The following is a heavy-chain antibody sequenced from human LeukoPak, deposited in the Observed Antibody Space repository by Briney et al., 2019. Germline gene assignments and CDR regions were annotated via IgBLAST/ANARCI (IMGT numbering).Heavy chain of an antibody. CDR1: GDSVSSNNAA. CDR3: AREGVSMTRGIIFNYYGMDV. CDR2: TYYKSKWYD. D-gene: IGHD3-10*01. J-gene: IGHJ6*02. V-gene: IGHV6-1*01. Sequence: SQTLSLTCVISGDSVSSNNAAWNWIRQSPSRGLEWLGRTYYKSKWYDDYAVSVKSRITIKPDTSRNQFSLQLKSVTPEDTAVYYCAREGVSMTRGIIFNYYGMDVWGQGTAVSVSS.